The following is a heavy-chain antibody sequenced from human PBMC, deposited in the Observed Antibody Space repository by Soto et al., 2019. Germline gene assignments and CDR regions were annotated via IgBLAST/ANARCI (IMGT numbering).Heavy chain of an antibody. V-gene: IGHV3-30*18. D-gene: IGHD6-19*01. CDR3: AKDRGWSSADLEY. CDR1: GFTFSSFG. CDR2: ISYDGSSD. J-gene: IGHJ4*02. Sequence: QVQLVESGGGVVQPGRSLRISCAASGFTFSSFGMHWVRQAPGKGLEWVALISYDGSSDYYVDSVKGRFTISRDKSKNTLYLQMNSLRPEDTAVYYCAKDRGWSSADLEYWGQGTLVTVSS.